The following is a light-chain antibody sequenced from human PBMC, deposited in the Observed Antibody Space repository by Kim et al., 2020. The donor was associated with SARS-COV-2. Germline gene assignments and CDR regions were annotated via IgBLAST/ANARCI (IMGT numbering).Light chain of an antibody. CDR3: QAWDSSTRV. Sequence: SYELTQPPSVSVFPGQTASITCSGDKLGDKYACWYQQKPGQSPVLVIYQDSKRPSGIPERFSGSNSGNTATLTISGTQAMDEADYYCQAWDSSTRV. J-gene: IGLJ3*02. V-gene: IGLV3-1*01. CDR2: QDS. CDR1: KLGDKY.